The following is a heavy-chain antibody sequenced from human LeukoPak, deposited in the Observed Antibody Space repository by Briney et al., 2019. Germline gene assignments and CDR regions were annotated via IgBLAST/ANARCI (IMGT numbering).Heavy chain of an antibody. V-gene: IGHV4-59*01. CDR2: IYYSGST. CDR1: GGSISSYY. CDR3: ARAWAGAGANWFDP. D-gene: IGHD6-19*01. J-gene: IGHJ5*02. Sequence: KTSETLSLTCTVSGGSISSYYWSWIRQPPGKGLEWIVYIYYSGSTNYNPSLKSRVTISVDTSKNQFSLKLSSVTAADTAVYYCARAWAGAGANWFDPWGQGTLVTVSS.